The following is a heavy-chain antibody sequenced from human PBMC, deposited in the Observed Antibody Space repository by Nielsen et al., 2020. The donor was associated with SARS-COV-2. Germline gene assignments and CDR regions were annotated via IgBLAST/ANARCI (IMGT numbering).Heavy chain of an antibody. CDR2: IRSKANSYAT. Sequence: GESLKISCAASGFTFSGSAMHWVRQASGKGLEWVGRIRSKANSYATAYAASVKGRFTISRDDSKNTAYLQMNSLKTEDTAVYYCQTVVVPAAYPLNGDIWGKGTTVTVSS. J-gene: IGHJ6*04. V-gene: IGHV3-73*01. CDR3: QTVVVPAAYPLNGDI. CDR1: GFTFSGSA. D-gene: IGHD2-2*01.